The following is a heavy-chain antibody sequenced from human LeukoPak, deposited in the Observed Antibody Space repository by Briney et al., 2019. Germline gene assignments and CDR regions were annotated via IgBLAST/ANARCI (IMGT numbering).Heavy chain of an antibody. Sequence: SGPTLVNPTQTLTLTCTFSGFSLSTSGVGVGWIRQPPGKALEWLALIYWNDDKRYSPSLKSRLTITKDTSKNQVVLTMTNMDPVDTATYYCAHMRDVVVVAAFPYNWFDPWGQGTLVTVSS. J-gene: IGHJ5*02. D-gene: IGHD2-15*01. CDR1: GFSLSTSGVG. V-gene: IGHV2-5*01. CDR2: IYWNDDK. CDR3: AHMRDVVVVAAFPYNWFDP.